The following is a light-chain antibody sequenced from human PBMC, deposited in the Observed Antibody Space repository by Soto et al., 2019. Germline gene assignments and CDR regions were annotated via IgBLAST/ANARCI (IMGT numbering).Light chain of an antibody. CDR2: DAS. CDR3: QQRSNWPLT. CDR1: QNINTY. V-gene: IGKV3-11*01. Sequence: EMVLTQSPATLSSSPGERATLSCRARQNINTYLAWYQQKPGQAPRLLIYDASYRATGIPARFSGSGSGTAFTLTISSLEPEDFALYYCQQRSNWPLTFGGGTKVDIK. J-gene: IGKJ4*01.